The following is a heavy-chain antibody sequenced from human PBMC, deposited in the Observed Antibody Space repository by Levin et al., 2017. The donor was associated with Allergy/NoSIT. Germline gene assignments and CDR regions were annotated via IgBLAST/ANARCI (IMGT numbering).Heavy chain of an antibody. V-gene: IGHV6-1*01. CDR3: ARVSRRHYYYSYGMDV. CDR1: GDSVSSTSAA. CDR2: TYYRSKWYN. J-gene: IGHJ6*02. Sequence: SQTLSLTCAISGDSVSSTSAAWNWIRQSPSRGLEWLGRTYYRSKWYNDYAVSGKSRITINPDTSKNQFSLQLNSVTPEDTAVYYCARVSRRHYYYSYGMDVWGQGTTVTVSS.